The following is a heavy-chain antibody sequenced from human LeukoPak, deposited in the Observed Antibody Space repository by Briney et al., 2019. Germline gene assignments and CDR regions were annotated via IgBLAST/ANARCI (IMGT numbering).Heavy chain of an antibody. Sequence: GGSLRLSCAASGFTFSSYAMSWVRQAPGKGLEWVSAINGSGGSTYYADSVKGRFTISRDNSKNTLYLQMNSLRAEDTAVYYCASGGSSGSGGYFDYWGQGTLVTVSS. CDR2: INGSGGST. CDR1: GFTFSSYA. D-gene: IGHD6-19*01. CDR3: ASGGSSGSGGYFDY. V-gene: IGHV3-23*01. J-gene: IGHJ4*02.